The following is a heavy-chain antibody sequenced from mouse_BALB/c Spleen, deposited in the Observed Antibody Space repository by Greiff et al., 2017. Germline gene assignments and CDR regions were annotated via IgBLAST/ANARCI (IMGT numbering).Heavy chain of an antibody. CDR3: ARSGLLRLEYAMDY. CDR2: ISSGSSTI. V-gene: IGHV5-17*02. Sequence: EVQRVESGGGLVQPGGSRKLSCAASGFTFSSFGMHWVRQAPEKGLEWVAYISSGSSTIYYADTVKGRFTISRDNPKNTLFLQMTSLRSEDTAMYYCARSGLLRLEYAMDYWGQGTSVTVSS. J-gene: IGHJ4*01. CDR1: GFTFSSFG. D-gene: IGHD1-2*01.